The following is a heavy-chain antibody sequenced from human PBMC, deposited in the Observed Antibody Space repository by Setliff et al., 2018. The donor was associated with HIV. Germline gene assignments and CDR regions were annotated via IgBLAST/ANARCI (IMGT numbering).Heavy chain of an antibody. D-gene: IGHD6-6*01. CDR2: INPNSGGT. CDR3: ARRYSSSSSHYYYYMDV. V-gene: IGHV1-2*06. CDR1: GSTFTGYY. J-gene: IGHJ6*03. Sequence: GASVQVSCKASGSTFTGYYMHWVRQAPGRGLEWMGRINPNSGGTNYAQKFQGRVTMTRDTSISTAYMELSRLRSDDTAVYYCARRYSSSSSHYYYYMDVWGKGTTVTVSS.